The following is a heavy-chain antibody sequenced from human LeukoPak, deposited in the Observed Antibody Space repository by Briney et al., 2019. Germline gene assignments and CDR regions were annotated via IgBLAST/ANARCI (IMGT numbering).Heavy chain of an antibody. J-gene: IGHJ4*02. CDR1: GGSISSYY. CDR2: IYYSGST. Sequence: SETLSLTCTVSGGSISSYYWSWIRQPPGKGLEWIGYIYYSGSTNYNPSLKSRVTISVDTSKNQFSLKLSSVTAADTAVYYCARELYSNALDYWGQGTLVTVSS. V-gene: IGHV4-59*12. D-gene: IGHD4-11*01. CDR3: ARELYSNALDY.